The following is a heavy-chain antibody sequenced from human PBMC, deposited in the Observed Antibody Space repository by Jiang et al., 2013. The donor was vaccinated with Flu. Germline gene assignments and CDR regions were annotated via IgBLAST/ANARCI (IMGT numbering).Heavy chain of an antibody. CDR1: GYSFTRYW. J-gene: IGHJ4*02. V-gene: IGHV5-51*01. CDR2: IYPGDSDI. CDR3: ARAHSGSGSYLGY. Sequence: GAEVKKPGESLKISCKGSGYSFTRYWIGWVRQMPGKGLEWMGIIYPGDSDIRYSPSFQGQVTISVEKSISTAYLQWSSLKASDTAMYYCARAHSGSGSYLGYWGQGTLVTVSS. D-gene: IGHD3-10*01.